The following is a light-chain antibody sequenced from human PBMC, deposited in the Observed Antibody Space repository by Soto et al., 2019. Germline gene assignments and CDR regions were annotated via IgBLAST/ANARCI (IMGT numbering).Light chain of an antibody. CDR3: NSYTSSSTLVV. V-gene: IGLV2-14*01. CDR2: DVS. Sequence: QSALTQPASVSGSPGQSITISCTGTSSDVGGYNYVSWYQQHPGKAPKLIIYDVSNRPSGVSSRFSGSKSGNTASLTISGLQAEEEADYYCNSYTSSSTLVVFGGGTKLTVL. J-gene: IGLJ2*01. CDR1: SSDVGGYNY.